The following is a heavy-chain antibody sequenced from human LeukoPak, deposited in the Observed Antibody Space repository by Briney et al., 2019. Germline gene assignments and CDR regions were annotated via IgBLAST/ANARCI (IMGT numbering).Heavy chain of an antibody. CDR1: GFTFSSYE. Sequence: GGSLRLSCAASGFTFSSYEMNWVRQAPGKGLEWVSYISSSSSPIYYADSVKGRFTISRDNAKNTLYLQMNSLRAEDTAVYYCARDSMYNVNCAGCWGQGTLVTVSS. D-gene: IGHD1-14*01. CDR3: ARDSMYNVNCAGC. J-gene: IGHJ4*02. CDR2: ISSSSSPI. V-gene: IGHV3-48*03.